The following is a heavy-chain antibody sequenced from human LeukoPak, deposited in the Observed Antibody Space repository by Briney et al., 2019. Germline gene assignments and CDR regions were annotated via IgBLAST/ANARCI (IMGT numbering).Heavy chain of an antibody. V-gene: IGHV3-23*01. CDR2: ISGDGGST. CDR1: GFTFSSYA. D-gene: IGHD3-10*01. Sequence: PGGSLRLSCAASGFTFSSYAIHWVRQAPGKGLEWVSAISGDGGSTYYADSVKGRFTISRDNSKNTLHVQMNSLRVEDTAVYYCAKKYGSGTYYNFVDYWGQGTLVTVTS. CDR3: AKKYGSGTYYNFVDY. J-gene: IGHJ4*02.